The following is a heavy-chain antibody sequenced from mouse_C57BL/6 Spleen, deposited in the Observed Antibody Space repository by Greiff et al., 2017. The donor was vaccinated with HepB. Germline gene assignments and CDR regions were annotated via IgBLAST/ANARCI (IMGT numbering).Heavy chain of an antibody. Sequence: QVQLQQPGAELVRPGSSVKLSCKASGYTFTSYWMHWVKQRPIQGLEWIGNIDPSDRETHYNQKFKDKATLTVDKSSSTAYMQLSSLTSEDSAVYDCAGGEWYFDVWGTGTTVTVSS. V-gene: IGHV1-52*01. CDR3: AGGEWYFDV. CDR2: IDPSDRET. J-gene: IGHJ1*03. CDR1: GYTFTSYW.